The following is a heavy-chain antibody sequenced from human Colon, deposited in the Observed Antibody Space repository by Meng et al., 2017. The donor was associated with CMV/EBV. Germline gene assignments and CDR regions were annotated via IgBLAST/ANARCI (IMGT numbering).Heavy chain of an antibody. D-gene: IGHD6-13*01. J-gene: IGHJ4*02. CDR2: IYSDGST. V-gene: IGHV3-53*01. Sequence: GESLKISCAASGFTVSSNYMSWVRQGPGKGLEWVSVIYSDGSTNYADSVKGRVTISRSNSKNTLYLQMNSLRADDTAVYYCARDPYSSSWGEDYWGQGTLVTVSS. CDR3: ARDPYSSSWGEDY. CDR1: GFTVSSNY.